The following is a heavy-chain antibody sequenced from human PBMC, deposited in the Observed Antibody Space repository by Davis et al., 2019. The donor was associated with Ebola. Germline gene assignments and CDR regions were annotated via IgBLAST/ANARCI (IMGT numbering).Heavy chain of an antibody. D-gene: IGHD2-15*01. CDR1: GDSVSTNSGG. J-gene: IGHJ6*02. CDR2: TYYTSKWHN. CDR3: VRGWRRSGLDV. V-gene: IGHV6-1*01. Sequence: HSQTLSLTCAISGDSVSTNSGGWNWLRQSPSRGLEWLGRTYYTSKWHNDYGESVKSRITINPDTSTNQLSLQLNSVTPEDTAVYYCVRGWRRSGLDVWGQGTTVTVSS.